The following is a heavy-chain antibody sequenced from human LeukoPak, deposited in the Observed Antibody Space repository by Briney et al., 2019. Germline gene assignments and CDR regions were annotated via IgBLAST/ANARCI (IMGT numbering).Heavy chain of an antibody. CDR2: IWYDGSNI. V-gene: IGHV3-33*01. CDR3: ARDETPGGIDY. D-gene: IGHD1-1*01. CDR1: GFTFSSYG. Sequence: GGSLRLSCAASGFTFSSYGMHWVRQAPGKGLEWLAVIWYDGSNIYYADSVKGRFAISRDNSKNTLYLLLNSLRAEDTAVYYCARDETPGGIDYWGQGTLVTVSS. J-gene: IGHJ4*02.